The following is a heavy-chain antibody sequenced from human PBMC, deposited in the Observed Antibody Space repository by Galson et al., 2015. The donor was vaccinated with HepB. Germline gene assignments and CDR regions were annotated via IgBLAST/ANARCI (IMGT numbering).Heavy chain of an antibody. CDR3: AKDSRPSRYFDWPYAFDI. Sequence: SLRLSCAASGFTFSTYAKSWVRQAPGKGLEWVSGISGSGSSTYYADSVKGRFSISRDNSKNTLYLQMNSLRAEDTAVYYCAKDSRPSRYFDWPYAFDIWGQGTMVTVSS. J-gene: IGHJ3*02. D-gene: IGHD3-9*01. CDR2: ISGSGSST. CDR1: GFTFSTYA. V-gene: IGHV3-23*01.